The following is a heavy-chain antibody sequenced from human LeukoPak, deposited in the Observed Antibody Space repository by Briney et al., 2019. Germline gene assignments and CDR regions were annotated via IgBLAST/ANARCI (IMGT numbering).Heavy chain of an antibody. CDR1: GFTFSSYG. Sequence: PGGSLRLSCAASGFTFSSYGMHWVRQAPGKGLEWVAFIRYDGSNKYYADSVKGRFTISRDNSKNTLYLQMNSLRAEDTAVYYCAKGQTTVTHLYFQHWGQGTLVTVSS. J-gene: IGHJ1*01. V-gene: IGHV3-30*02. CDR2: IRYDGSNK. D-gene: IGHD4-17*01. CDR3: AKGQTTVTHLYFQH.